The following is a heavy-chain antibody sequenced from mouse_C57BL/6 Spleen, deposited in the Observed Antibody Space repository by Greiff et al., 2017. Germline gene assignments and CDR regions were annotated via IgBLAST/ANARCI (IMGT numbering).Heavy chain of an antibody. CDR3: ARSGAVHAMDY. Sequence: QVQLQQSGAELVRPGTSVKVSCKASGYAFTNYLIEWVKQRPGQGLEWIGVINPGSGGTTYNEKFKGKATLTADKSSSTAYMQLSSLTSEDSAVYFCARSGAVHAMDYWGQGTSVTVSS. CDR1: GYAFTNYL. D-gene: IGHD4-1*01. V-gene: IGHV1-54*01. CDR2: INPGSGGT. J-gene: IGHJ4*01.